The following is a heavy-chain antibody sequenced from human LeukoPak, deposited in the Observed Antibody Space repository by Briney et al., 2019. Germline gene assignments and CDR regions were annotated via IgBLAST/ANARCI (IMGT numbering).Heavy chain of an antibody. J-gene: IGHJ5*02. D-gene: IGHD1-7*01. V-gene: IGHV4-61*02. CDR1: GGSISSGSYY. Sequence: TLSLTCTVSGGSISSGSYYWSWIRQPAGKGLAWIGRIYTSGSTNYNPSLKSRVTISVDTSKNQFSLKLSSVTAADTAVYYCARDQNWNYVGWFDPWGQGTLVTVSS. CDR2: IYTSGST. CDR3: ARDQNWNYVGWFDP.